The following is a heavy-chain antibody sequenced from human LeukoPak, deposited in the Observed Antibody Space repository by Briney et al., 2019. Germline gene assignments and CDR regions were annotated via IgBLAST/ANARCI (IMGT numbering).Heavy chain of an antibody. Sequence: SVKVSCKASGGTFSSYAISWVRQAPGQGLEWMGWIIPIFGTANYAQKFQGRVTITADESTSTAYMELSSLRSEDTAVYYCARAMLLDIVATIFVLDYWGQGTLVTVSS. V-gene: IGHV1-69*13. D-gene: IGHD5-12*01. CDR1: GGTFSSYA. CDR2: IIPIFGTA. CDR3: ARAMLLDIVATIFVLDY. J-gene: IGHJ4*02.